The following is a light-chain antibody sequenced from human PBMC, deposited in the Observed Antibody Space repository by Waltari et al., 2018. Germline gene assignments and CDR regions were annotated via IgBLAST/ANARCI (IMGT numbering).Light chain of an antibody. V-gene: IGKV3-20*01. CDR3: QQYGGSPRIFT. J-gene: IGKJ3*01. Sequence: EVVMTQSPATLSVSPGERVSLSCRASQSAKTSLAWYQQTPGQAPRLLIYGVSTRATGIPDRFSGSRSGTDFTLTISRLEPEDFAVYYCQQYGGSPRIFTFGAGTKVEIK. CDR1: QSAKTS. CDR2: GVS.